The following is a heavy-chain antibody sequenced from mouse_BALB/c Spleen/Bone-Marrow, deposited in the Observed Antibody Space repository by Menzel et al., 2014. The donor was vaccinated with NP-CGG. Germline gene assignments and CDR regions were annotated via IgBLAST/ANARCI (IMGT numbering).Heavy chain of an antibody. CDR1: GYTFTSYW. J-gene: IGHJ3*01. CDR2: INPSTGYT. Sequence: VQLQQSGAELAKPGASVKMSCKASGYTFTSYWMHWVKQRPGQGLEWIGYINPSTGYTEYNQKFKDKATLTADKSSSTAYKQLSRLTSEDSADYYGTRSAAWDGFAYWGQGTLVTVSA. V-gene: IGHV1-7*01. D-gene: IGHD4-1*01. CDR3: TRSAAWDGFAY.